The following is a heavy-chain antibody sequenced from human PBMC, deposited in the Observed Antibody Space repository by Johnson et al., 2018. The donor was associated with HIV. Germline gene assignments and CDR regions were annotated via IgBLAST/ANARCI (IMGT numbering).Heavy chain of an antibody. Sequence: QVQLVESGGGVVQPGRSLRLSCAASGFTFSSYAIHWVRQAPGKGLEWVANIKQDGSEKYYADSVKGRFTISRDNSKSTLYLQMNSLRAEDTAVYYCANDFWSGSGIWGQGTMVIVSS. CDR2: IKQDGSEK. CDR3: ANDFWSGSGI. J-gene: IGHJ3*02. D-gene: IGHD3-3*01. V-gene: IGHV3-33*06. CDR1: GFTFSSYA.